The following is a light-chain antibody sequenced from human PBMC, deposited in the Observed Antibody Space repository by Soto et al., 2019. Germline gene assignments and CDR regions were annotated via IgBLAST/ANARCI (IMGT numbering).Light chain of an antibody. V-gene: IGLV2-8*01. Sequence: QSALTQPPSASGSPGQSVTISCTGTSSDVGAYKYVSWYQQYPGKAPKLMIYEVSKRPSGVPDRSSGSKSGNTASLTVSGLQAEEAADYYCTSYVGSNIWVFGGGTKLTVL. CDR2: EVS. J-gene: IGLJ3*02. CDR3: TSYVGSNIWV. CDR1: SSDVGAYKY.